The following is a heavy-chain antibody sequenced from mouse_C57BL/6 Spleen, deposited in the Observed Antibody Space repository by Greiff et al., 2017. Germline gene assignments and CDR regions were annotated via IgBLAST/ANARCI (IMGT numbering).Heavy chain of an antibody. D-gene: IGHD1-1*02. CDR1: GFTFSSYA. CDR3: ARDNGRYAMDY. V-gene: IGHV5-4*01. J-gene: IGHJ4*01. Sequence: DVKLVESGGGLVKPGGSLKLSCAASGFTFSSYAMSWVRQTPEKRLEWVATISDGGSYTYYPDNVKGRFTISRDNAKNNLYLQMSHLKSEDTAMYYCARDNGRYAMDYWGQGTSVTVSS. CDR2: ISDGGSYT.